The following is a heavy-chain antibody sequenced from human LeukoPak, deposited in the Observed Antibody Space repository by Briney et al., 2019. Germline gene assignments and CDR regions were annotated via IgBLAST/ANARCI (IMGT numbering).Heavy chain of an antibody. Sequence: ASVKVSCKASGYTFTSYAMHWVRQAPGQRLEWMGWINAGNGNTKYSQEFQGRVTITRDTSASTAYMELRSLRSDDTAVYYCARDPYSGWYLGYSSSAFDIWGQGTMVTVSS. J-gene: IGHJ3*02. CDR1: GYTFTSYA. V-gene: IGHV1-3*01. D-gene: IGHD6-19*01. CDR3: ARDPYSGWYLGYSSSAFDI. CDR2: INAGNGNT.